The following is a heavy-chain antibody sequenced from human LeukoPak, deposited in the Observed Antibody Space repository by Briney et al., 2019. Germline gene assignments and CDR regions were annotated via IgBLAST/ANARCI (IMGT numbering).Heavy chain of an antibody. J-gene: IGHJ3*02. CDR3: ARHRSAAGISGAFDI. V-gene: IGHV4-4*07. Sequence: PSETLSLTCTVSGGSISPYHWSWIRQSAGKGLEWIGRIYTSGSTNYNPSLKSRLTISIDMSKNQFSLRLSSVTAADTAVYYCARHRSAAGISGAFDIWGQGTMVTVSS. CDR2: IYTSGST. D-gene: IGHD6-13*01. CDR1: GGSISPYH.